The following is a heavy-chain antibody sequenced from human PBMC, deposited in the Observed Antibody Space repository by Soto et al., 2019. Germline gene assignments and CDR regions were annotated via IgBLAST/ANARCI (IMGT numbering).Heavy chain of an antibody. D-gene: IGHD5-12*01. Sequence: GGSLRLSCAASGFTFSNAWMNWVRQAPGKGLEWVGRIKSKTDGGTTDYAAPVKGRFTISRDDSKNTLYLQMNSLKTEDTAVYYCTTDPDGYNPYYYYGMDVWGQGTTVTVSS. CDR2: IKSKTDGGTT. CDR3: TTDPDGYNPYYYYGMDV. V-gene: IGHV3-15*07. CDR1: GFTFSNAW. J-gene: IGHJ6*02.